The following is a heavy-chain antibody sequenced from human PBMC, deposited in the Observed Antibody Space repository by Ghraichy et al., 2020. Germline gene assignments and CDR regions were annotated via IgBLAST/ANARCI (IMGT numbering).Heavy chain of an antibody. CDR2: IKSKTDGGTT. CDR3: TTESTYYYYYYGMDV. CDR1: GFTFSNAW. V-gene: IGHV3-15*07. D-gene: IGHD5/OR15-5a*01. Sequence: GESLRLSCAASGFTFSNAWMNWVRQAPGKGLEWVGRIKSKTDGGTTDYAAPVKGRFTISRDDSKNTLYLQMNSLKTEDTAVYYCTTESTYYYYYYGMDVWGQGTTVTVPS. J-gene: IGHJ6*02.